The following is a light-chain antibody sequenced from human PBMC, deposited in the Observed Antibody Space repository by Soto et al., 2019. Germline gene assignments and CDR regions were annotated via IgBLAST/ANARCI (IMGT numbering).Light chain of an antibody. V-gene: IGKV3-11*01. Sequence: EIVLTQSPATLSLSPGERATLSCRASQSVSSYLLWYQQKPGQAPRLLIYDASNRATGIPARFSGSGSETDFTLTISSLEPEDFASYYCQQAYSAPITFGQGTRLEIK. CDR1: QSVSSY. J-gene: IGKJ5*01. CDR2: DAS. CDR3: QQAYSAPIT.